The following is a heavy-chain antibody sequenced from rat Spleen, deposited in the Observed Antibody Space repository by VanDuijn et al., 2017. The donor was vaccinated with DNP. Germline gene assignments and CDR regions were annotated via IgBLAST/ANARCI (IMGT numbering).Heavy chain of an antibody. CDR1: GFSLTTFG. CDR2: LQSDGNT. J-gene: IGHJ3*01. D-gene: IGHD1-12*03. V-gene: IGHV2-19*01. Sequence: QVQLMESGPGLVQPSQTLSLTCTVSGFSLTTFGVSWVRQPPGKGLEWMGRLQSDGNTDYNSVLKSRLSISRDTSKSQVLLKMNSPQTEDTAIYFCTRGSMMGIRGFAYWGQGTLVTVSS. CDR3: TRGSMMGIRGFAY.